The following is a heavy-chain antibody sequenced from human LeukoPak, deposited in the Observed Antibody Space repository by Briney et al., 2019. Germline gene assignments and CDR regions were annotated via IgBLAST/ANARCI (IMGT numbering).Heavy chain of an antibody. J-gene: IGHJ6*02. Sequence: SVKVSCKASGGIFSSYAICWVRQAPGQGLEWMGGIIPIFGTTNYAQKFQGRVTITADESTSTVYMELSSLRSEDTATYYCASSGVVSTNYYVMDVWGQGTTVTVSS. CDR3: ASSGVVSTNYYVMDV. CDR1: GGIFSSYA. V-gene: IGHV1-69*13. CDR2: IIPIFGTT. D-gene: IGHD3-3*01.